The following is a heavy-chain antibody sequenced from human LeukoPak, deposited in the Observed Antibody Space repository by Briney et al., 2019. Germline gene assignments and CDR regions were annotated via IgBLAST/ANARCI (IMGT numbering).Heavy chain of an antibody. Sequence: SETLSLTCAVSGTSFSSYYWSWIRQPPGRGLEWIGFIYNAGRSGTTNYNPSLKSRVTISLGTSRNQFSLRLTSVIGADTAVYFCARRVDTAKIDYWGQGTLVTVSS. CDR3: ARRVDTAKIDY. V-gene: IGHV4-59*03. CDR1: GTSFSSYY. CDR2: IYNAGRSGTT. J-gene: IGHJ4*02. D-gene: IGHD5-18*01.